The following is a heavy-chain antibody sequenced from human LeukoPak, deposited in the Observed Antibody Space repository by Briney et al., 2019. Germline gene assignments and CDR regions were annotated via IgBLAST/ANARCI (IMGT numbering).Heavy chain of an antibody. Sequence: SETLSLTCAVYGGSFSGYYWSWIRQPPGKELEWIGEINHSGSTNYNPSLKSRVTISVDTSKNQFSLKLSSVTAADTAVYYCAGRLPAAMVHYYYYGMDVWGQGTTVTVSS. CDR3: AGRLPAAMVHYYYYGMDV. D-gene: IGHD2-2*01. J-gene: IGHJ6*02. CDR1: GGSFSGYY. V-gene: IGHV4-34*01. CDR2: INHSGST.